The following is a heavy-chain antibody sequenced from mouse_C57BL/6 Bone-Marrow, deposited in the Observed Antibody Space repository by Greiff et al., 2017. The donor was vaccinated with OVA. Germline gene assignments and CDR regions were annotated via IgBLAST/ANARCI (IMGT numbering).Heavy chain of an antibody. CDR2: INPGSGGT. CDR1: GYAFTNYL. V-gene: IGHV1-54*01. J-gene: IGHJ3*01. D-gene: IGHD2-2*01. Sequence: VKLQESGAELVRPGTSVKVSCKASGYAFTNYLIEWVKQRPGQGLEWIGVINPGSGGTNYNEKFKSKATLTVDTSSSTAYMQLSSLTSEDSAVYYCARSYGYDWFAYWGQGTLVTVSA. CDR3: ARSYGYDWFAY.